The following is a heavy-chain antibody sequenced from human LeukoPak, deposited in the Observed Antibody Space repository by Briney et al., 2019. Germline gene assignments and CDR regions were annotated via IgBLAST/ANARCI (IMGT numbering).Heavy chain of an antibody. Sequence: SETLSLTCTVSGGSISSYYWRWIRQPPGKGLEWIGYICYSGSTNYNPSLKSRVTISVVTSKNQFSLKLSSVTAADTAVYYCARGAADYGGNPYFDYWGQGTLVTVSS. J-gene: IGHJ4*02. CDR2: ICYSGST. D-gene: IGHD4-17*01. V-gene: IGHV4-59*01. CDR1: GGSISSYY. CDR3: ARGAADYGGNPYFDY.